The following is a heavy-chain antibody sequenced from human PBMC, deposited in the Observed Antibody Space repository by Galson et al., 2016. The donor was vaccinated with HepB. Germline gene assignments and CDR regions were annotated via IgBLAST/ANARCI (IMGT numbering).Heavy chain of an antibody. J-gene: IGHJ4*02. D-gene: IGHD1-26*01. Sequence: SLRLSCAAPGFSFSNYGMHWVRQAPGKGLEWVAVVSSGGTTQYYADSVKGRFTISRDNSKSTLYLQMDSLRTDATAVYYCAREGGTSGTYRYSFDYWGQGTLVTVSS. CDR3: AREGGTSGTYRYSFDY. CDR2: VSSGGTTQ. CDR1: GFSFSNYG. V-gene: IGHV3-30*03.